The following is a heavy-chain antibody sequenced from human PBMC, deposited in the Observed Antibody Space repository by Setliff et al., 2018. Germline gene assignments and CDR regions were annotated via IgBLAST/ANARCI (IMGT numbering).Heavy chain of an antibody. CDR1: GESFDTYY. J-gene: IGHJ3*01. Sequence: SETLSLTCNVFGESFDTYYWSWIRQPPGKGLEWFGEINQSGGGDYDPSFKGRVTISVDTSKKQFSLTLRYVTAADTALYYCRQAVVGRDVFDVWGQGTVVTVSS. CDR2: INQSGGG. CDR3: RQAVVGRDVFDV. D-gene: IGHD1-1*01. V-gene: IGHV4-34*01.